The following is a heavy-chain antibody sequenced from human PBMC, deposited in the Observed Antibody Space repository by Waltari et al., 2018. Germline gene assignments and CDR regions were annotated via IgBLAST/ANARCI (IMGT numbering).Heavy chain of an antibody. Sequence: EVQLVESGGNLIQPGGSLRLSCAASGFTVRTNFISWVRQAPGKGLGWFSIIYSGGNTYYAGSVKGRFTISRDNYKNMVYLEMNSLRAEDTAVYYCAKQSPSYTRGWYPLESWGPGTLVTVSP. CDR1: GFTVRTNF. CDR2: IYSGGNT. CDR3: AKQSPSYTRGWYPLES. V-gene: IGHV3-53*01. D-gene: IGHD6-19*01. J-gene: IGHJ4*02.